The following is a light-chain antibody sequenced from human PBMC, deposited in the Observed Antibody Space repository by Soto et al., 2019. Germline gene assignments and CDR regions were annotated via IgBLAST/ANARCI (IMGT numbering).Light chain of an antibody. Sequence: QSVLARPPSVSGAPGQRVTISCTGSRSNIGAGYDVHWYQQLPGTAPKILIYGNTNRPSGVPDRFSGSKSGTSASLAITGLQAEDEADYYCQSYDSSLSVNYVFGTGTKVTVL. J-gene: IGLJ1*01. CDR2: GNT. CDR1: RSNIGAGYD. CDR3: QSYDSSLSVNYV. V-gene: IGLV1-40*01.